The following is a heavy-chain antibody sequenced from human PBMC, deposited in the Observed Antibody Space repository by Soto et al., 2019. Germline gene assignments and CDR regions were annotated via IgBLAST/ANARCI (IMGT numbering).Heavy chain of an antibody. V-gene: IGHV4-30-4*01. CDR1: GGSISGGDYY. Sequence: SETVPLTCTVAGGSISGGDYYWSWIGQPPGKGLEWIGYIYYSGSTYYNPSLKSRVTISVDTSKNQFSLKLRSVTAADTAVYDFARSYYYDGRGYRPRHVDHSCPGTLATVS. D-gene: IGHD3-22*01. J-gene: IGHJ4*01. CDR2: IYYSGST. CDR3: ARSYYYDGRGYRPRHVDH.